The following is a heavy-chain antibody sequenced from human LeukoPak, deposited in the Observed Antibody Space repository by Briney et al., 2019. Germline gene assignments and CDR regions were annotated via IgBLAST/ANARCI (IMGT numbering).Heavy chain of an antibody. CDR2: INPSGGST. CDR3: AREKGYYDILTGYPNWFDP. J-gene: IGHJ5*02. V-gene: IGHV1-46*01. D-gene: IGHD3-9*01. Sequence: GASVKVSCKASGYTFTSYCMHWVRQAPGQGLEWMGIINPSGGSTSYAQKFQGRVTMTRDKSTSTDYMELSSMRSDDTAVYYCAREKGYYDILTGYPNWFDPWGQGTLVTVSS. CDR1: GYTFTSYC.